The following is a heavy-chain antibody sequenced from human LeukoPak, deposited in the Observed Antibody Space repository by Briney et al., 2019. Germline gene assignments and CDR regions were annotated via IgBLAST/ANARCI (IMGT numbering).Heavy chain of an antibody. V-gene: IGHV3-74*01. CDR2: INSDGRST. J-gene: IGHJ6*02. CDR3: ARDLNV. CDR1: GFTFSSYW. Sequence: GGSLRLSCAASGFTFSSYWMHWVRQAPGKGLVWVSGINSDGRSTTYADSVKGRFTISRGNAKNTLYLQMNSLRAEDTAVYYCARDLNVWGQGTTVTVSS.